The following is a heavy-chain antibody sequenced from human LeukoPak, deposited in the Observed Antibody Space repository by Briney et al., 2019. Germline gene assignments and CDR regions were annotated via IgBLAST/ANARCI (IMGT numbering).Heavy chain of an antibody. Sequence: ASVKVSCKASGYTFTSYGISLVRQAPGQGLEWMGWIITYNGNTNYAQKLQGRATMTTDTSTSTAYMELRSLRSDDTAVYYCARDLGRYFDWLSQYYYYGMDVWGQGTTVTVSS. D-gene: IGHD3-9*01. J-gene: IGHJ6*02. CDR1: GYTFTSYG. CDR3: ARDLGRYFDWLSQYYYYGMDV. CDR2: IITYNGNT. V-gene: IGHV1-18*01.